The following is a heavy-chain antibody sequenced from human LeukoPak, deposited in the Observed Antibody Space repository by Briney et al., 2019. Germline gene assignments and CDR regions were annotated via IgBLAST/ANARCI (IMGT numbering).Heavy chain of an antibody. V-gene: IGHV4-34*01. Sequence: SETLSLTCAVYGGSFSGYYWSWIRQPPGKGLEWIGEINHSGSTNYNPSLKSRVTISVDTFKNQFSLKLSSVTAADTAVYYCARESYSSGWLDYWGQGTLVTVSS. D-gene: IGHD6-19*01. CDR3: ARESYSSGWLDY. CDR2: INHSGST. CDR1: GGSFSGYY. J-gene: IGHJ4*02.